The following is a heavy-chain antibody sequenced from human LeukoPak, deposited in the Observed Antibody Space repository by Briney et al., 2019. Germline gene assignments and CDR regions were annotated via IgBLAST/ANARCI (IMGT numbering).Heavy chain of an antibody. Sequence: NPSQTLSLTCAVSGGSISSGGYSWGWIRQPPGKGLEWIAYIYHSGSTYYNPSLKSRVTISVDGSKTQFSLKLSSETAADTAVYYCARGYGDCYDYWGQGILVTVSS. J-gene: IGHJ4*02. V-gene: IGHV4-30-2*01. CDR3: ARGYGDCYDY. D-gene: IGHD4/OR15-4a*01. CDR1: GGSISSGGYS. CDR2: IYHSGST.